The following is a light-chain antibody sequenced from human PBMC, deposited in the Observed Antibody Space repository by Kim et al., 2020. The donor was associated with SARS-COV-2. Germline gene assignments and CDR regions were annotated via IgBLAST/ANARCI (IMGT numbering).Light chain of an antibody. V-gene: IGKV3-20*01. Sequence: LSPGDRVTLSCRASQLVSADFLAWYQQKPGQTPRLLVYGASTRATDIPDRFSGSGSGTDFTLTISRLQPEDSAVYYCQQYGSSVYTFGQGTKLEI. CDR1: QLVSADF. J-gene: IGKJ2*01. CDR3: QQYGSSVYT. CDR2: GAS.